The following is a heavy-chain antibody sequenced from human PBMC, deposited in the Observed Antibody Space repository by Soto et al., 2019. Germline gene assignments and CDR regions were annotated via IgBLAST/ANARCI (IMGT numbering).Heavy chain of an antibody. CDR1: GYSFTSYW. D-gene: IGHD2-2*02. CDR2: IYPGDSDT. V-gene: IGHV5-51*01. Sequence: PGESLKISCKGSGYSFTSYWIGWVRQMPGKGLEWMGIIYPGDSDTRYSPSFQGQVTISADKSISTAYLQWSSLKASDTAMYYCARFGCSSTSCYNGLYFDYWGQGTLVTVSS. J-gene: IGHJ4*02. CDR3: ARFGCSSTSCYNGLYFDY.